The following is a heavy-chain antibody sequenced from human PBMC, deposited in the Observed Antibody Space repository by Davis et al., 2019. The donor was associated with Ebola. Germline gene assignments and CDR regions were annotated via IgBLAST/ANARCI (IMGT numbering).Heavy chain of an antibody. CDR1: GYIFTSYA. CDR3: ARDYGDYGSYFDY. V-gene: IGHV1-3*01. D-gene: IGHD4-17*01. J-gene: IGHJ4*02. CDR2: INAGTSNT. Sequence: ASVKVSCKASGYIFTSYAMHWVRQAPGQRPDWMGWINAGTSNTKVSQKFQGRVSITGDTSASTAYMELTSLRSEDTAVYYCARDYGDYGSYFDYWGQGTLVTVSS.